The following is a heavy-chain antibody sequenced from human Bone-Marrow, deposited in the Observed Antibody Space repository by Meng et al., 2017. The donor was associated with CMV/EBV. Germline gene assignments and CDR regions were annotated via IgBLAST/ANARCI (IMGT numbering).Heavy chain of an antibody. CDR2: IYYSGST. V-gene: IGHV4-39*07. CDR3: ARGVATVTTYSPIYFDY. J-gene: IGHJ4*02. CDR1: GGSISSSSYY. Sequence: GSLRLSCTVSGGSISSSSYYWGWIRQPPGKGLEWIGSIYYSGSTYYNLSLKSRVTISVDTSRNQFSLKLSSVTAADTAVYYCARGVATVTTYSPIYFDYWGQGTLVTVAS. D-gene: IGHD4-17*01.